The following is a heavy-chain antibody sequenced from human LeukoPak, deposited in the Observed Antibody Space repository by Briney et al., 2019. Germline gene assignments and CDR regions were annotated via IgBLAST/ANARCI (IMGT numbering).Heavy chain of an antibody. CDR3: ARYRDY. Sequence: KPSETLSLTCTVSGGSISSRSYYWGWIRQPPGKGLEWIGYISYSGNTNYNPSLKSRVTISVDTSKNQFSLKLDSVTAADTAVYYCARYRDYWGQGTLVTVSS. J-gene: IGHJ4*02. V-gene: IGHV4-61*05. CDR2: ISYSGNT. CDR1: GGSISSRSYY.